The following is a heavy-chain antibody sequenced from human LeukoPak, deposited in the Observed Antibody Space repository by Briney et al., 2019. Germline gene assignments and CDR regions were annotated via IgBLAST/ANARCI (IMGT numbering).Heavy chain of an antibody. J-gene: IGHJ4*02. V-gene: IGHV3-23*01. Sequence: ETLSLTCAVYGGSFSGYYWSWIRQPPGKGLEWVSAISGSGGSTYYADSVKGRFTISRDNSKNTLYLQMNSLRAEDTAVYYCAKDIEQQLDTYYFDYWGQGTLVTVSS. CDR3: AKDIEQQLDTYYFDY. CDR2: ISGSGGST. CDR1: GGSFSGYY. D-gene: IGHD6-13*01.